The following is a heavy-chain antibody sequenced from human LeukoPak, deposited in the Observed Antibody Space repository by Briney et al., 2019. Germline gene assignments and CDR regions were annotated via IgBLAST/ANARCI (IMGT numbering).Heavy chain of an antibody. CDR2: IYSGGST. CDR1: GFTFSSYV. J-gene: IGHJ4*02. Sequence: GGSLRLSCAASGFTFSSYVMSWVRQAPGKGLEWVSVIYSGGSTYYADSVKGRFTISRDNSKNTLYLQMNSLRAEDTAVYYCARGTAGSYYLDYWGQGTLVTVSS. V-gene: IGHV3-53*01. CDR3: ARGTAGSYYLDY. D-gene: IGHD1-26*01.